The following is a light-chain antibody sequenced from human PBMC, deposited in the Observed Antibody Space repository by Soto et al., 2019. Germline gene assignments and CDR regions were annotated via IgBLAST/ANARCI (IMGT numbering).Light chain of an antibody. CDR1: SSDVGSHKL. CDR2: DVN. V-gene: IGLV2-23*02. Sequence: QSVLTQPASVSGSPGQSITISCTGTSSDVGSHKLVSWYQQYPGKAPKLMIYDVNKRPSGVPDRFSGSKSGSTASLTTSGLQAEDEADYYCCSYAGSYSYAFATGTKVTVL. CDR3: CSYAGSYSYA. J-gene: IGLJ1*01.